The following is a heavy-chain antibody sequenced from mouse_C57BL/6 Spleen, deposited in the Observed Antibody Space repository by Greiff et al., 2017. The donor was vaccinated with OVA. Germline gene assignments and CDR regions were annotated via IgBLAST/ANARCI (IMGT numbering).Heavy chain of an antibody. CDR2: IDPEDGET. CDR1: GFNIKDYY. V-gene: IGHV14-2*01. J-gene: IGHJ1*03. CDR3: ARGPSGSSPYWYFDV. D-gene: IGHD1-1*01. Sequence: EVQLQESGAELVKPGASVKLSCTASGFNIKDYYMHWVKQRTEQGLEWIGRIDPEDGETKYAPHFQGKATITADTSSNTAYLQLSSLTAEDTAVYYGARGPSGSSPYWYFDVWGTGTTVTVSS.